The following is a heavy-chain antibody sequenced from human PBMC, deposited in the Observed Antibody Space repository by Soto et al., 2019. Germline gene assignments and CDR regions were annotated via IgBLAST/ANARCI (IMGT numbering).Heavy chain of an antibody. CDR1: GFTVSSYS. D-gene: IGHD2-2*01. CDR3: ARPGVVPAANHYGMDV. CDR2: LSSSSSYI. J-gene: IGHJ6*02. V-gene: IGHV3-21*01. Sequence: GGSLRLSCAASGFTVSSYSMNWVRQAPGKGLEWVSSLSSSSSYIYYADSVKGRFTISRDNAKNSLYLQMNSLRAEDTAVYYCARPGVVPAANHYGMDVWGQGTTVTVSS.